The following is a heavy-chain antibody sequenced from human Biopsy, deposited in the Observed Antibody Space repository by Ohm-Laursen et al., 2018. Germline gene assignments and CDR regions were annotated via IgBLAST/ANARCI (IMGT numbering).Heavy chain of an antibody. CDR3: ARGQDSSYLAYGMDV. Sequence: TLSLTCSVSGGSISRSSYNWGWIRLPPGNGLEWIGSMYFSGNTYYNPSLKSRVNITVDPSKNKFSLNLSSVTAADTAVYYCARGQDSSYLAYGMDVWGQGTTVTVSS. D-gene: IGHD6-19*01. CDR1: GGSISRSSYN. V-gene: IGHV4-39*01. J-gene: IGHJ6*02. CDR2: MYFSGNT.